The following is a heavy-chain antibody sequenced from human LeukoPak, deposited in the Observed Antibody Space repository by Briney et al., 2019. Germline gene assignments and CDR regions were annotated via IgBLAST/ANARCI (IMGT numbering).Heavy chain of an antibody. V-gene: IGHV3-30*04. CDR1: GFTFSSYA. D-gene: IGHD3-22*01. CDR2: LSYDGSNK. J-gene: IGHJ6*02. Sequence: GGSLILSCAASGFTFSSYAMHWVRQAPGKGLEGVAVLSYDGSNKYYADSVKGRFIISRDNSKNTLYLQMNSLRAEDTAVYYCARRGYYYDTSGYWTDYYGMDVWGQGTTVTVSS. CDR3: ARRGYYYDTSGYWTDYYGMDV.